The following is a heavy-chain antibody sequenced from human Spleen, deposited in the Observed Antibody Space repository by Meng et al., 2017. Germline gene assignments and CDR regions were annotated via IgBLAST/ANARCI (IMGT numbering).Heavy chain of an antibody. Sequence: QVQLVKSGAEVMRPGASLKVSDKDLGYNMPDYYIHWVRRAPGQGLEWMGRINPKSGDTHYAQKFQARVTMTGDTSISTAYMELSGLRSDDTAMYYCARDEDISAAGKLFGDYWGQGTLVTVSS. CDR3: ARDEDISAAGKLFGDY. CDR1: GYNMPDYY. CDR2: INPKSGDT. V-gene: IGHV1-2*06. J-gene: IGHJ4*02. D-gene: IGHD6-25*01.